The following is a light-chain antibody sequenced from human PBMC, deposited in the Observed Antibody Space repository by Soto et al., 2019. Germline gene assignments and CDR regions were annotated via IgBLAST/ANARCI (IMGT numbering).Light chain of an antibody. CDR2: DVS. J-gene: IGLJ1*01. V-gene: IGLV2-14*03. CDR3: SSYTSSSLHV. Sequence: QSVLTQPASVSGSPGQSIPISCTGTSSDVGGYNYVSWYQQHPGKAPKLMIYDVSNRPSGVSNRFSGSKSGNTASLTISGLQAEDEADYYCSSYTSSSLHVFGTGTKLTVL. CDR1: SSDVGGYNY.